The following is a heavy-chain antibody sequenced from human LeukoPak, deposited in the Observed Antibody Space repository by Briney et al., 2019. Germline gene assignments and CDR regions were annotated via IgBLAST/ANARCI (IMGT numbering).Heavy chain of an antibody. Sequence: SETLSLTCTVSGGSISSSSYYWGWIRQPPGKGLEWIGSIYYSGSTYYNPSLKSRVTISVDTSKNQSSLKLSSVTAADTAVYYCARRGITMVRGVLDWGQGTLVTVSS. J-gene: IGHJ1*01. CDR3: ARRGITMVRGVLD. D-gene: IGHD3-10*01. CDR1: GGSISSSSYY. CDR2: IYYSGST. V-gene: IGHV4-39*01.